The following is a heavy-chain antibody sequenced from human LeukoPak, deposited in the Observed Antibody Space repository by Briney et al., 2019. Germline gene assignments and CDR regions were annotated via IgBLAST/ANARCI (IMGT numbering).Heavy chain of an antibody. D-gene: IGHD7-27*01. V-gene: IGHV3-33*01. J-gene: IGHJ6*03. CDR1: GFTFNSYA. CDR2: IWYDGSNK. CDR3: ARGSTGGYYYYYYMDV. Sequence: PGGSLRLSCAASGFTFNSYAMHWVRQAPGKGLEWVAVIWYDGSNKYYPDSVKGRFTVSRDDSKNTLYLQMNSLRAEDTAVYYCARGSTGGYYYYYYMDVWGKGTTVTVSS.